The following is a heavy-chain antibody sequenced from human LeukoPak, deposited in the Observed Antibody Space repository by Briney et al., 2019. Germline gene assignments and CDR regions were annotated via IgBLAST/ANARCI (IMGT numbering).Heavy chain of an antibody. V-gene: IGHV4-39*01. CDR3: ARRFAPSRNDAFDI. Sequence: KSSETLSLTCTVSGGSINSSSYYWGWIRQPPGKGLEWIGTIYYSGSTYYNPSLKSRVTICVDTSKNQFSLKLSSVTASDTAVYYCARRFAPSRNDAFDIWGQGTMVTV. D-gene: IGHD3-10*01. CDR2: IYYSGST. CDR1: GGSINSSSYY. J-gene: IGHJ3*02.